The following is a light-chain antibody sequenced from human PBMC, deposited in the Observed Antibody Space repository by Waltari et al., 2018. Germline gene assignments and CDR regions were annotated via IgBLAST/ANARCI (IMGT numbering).Light chain of an antibody. CDR2: YAN. CDR3: QQGNSYPYS. V-gene: IGKV1-13*02. Sequence: IQMSQSPSSLSASVGDRVTITCRASQGISSYSNWYQQKPGKAPKLLIYYANSLASGVPSRFSGSGSGTEFTLTISSLQPEDFATYYCQQGNSYPYSFGQGTKVEIK. J-gene: IGKJ2*03. CDR1: QGISSY.